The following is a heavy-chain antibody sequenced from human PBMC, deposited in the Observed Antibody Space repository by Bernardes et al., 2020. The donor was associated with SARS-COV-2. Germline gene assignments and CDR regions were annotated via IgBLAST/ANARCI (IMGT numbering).Heavy chain of an antibody. V-gene: IGHV1-2*02. CDR2: INPNSGGT. J-gene: IGHJ6*02. CDR3: ARFPPWWAVTTFWVEGGDYYYYGMDV. D-gene: IGHD4-4*01. CDR1: GYTFTGYY. Sequence: ASVKVSCKASGYTFTGYYMHWVRQAPGQGLEWMGWINPNSGGTHYAQKFQGRVTMTRDTSLSTAYMELSRLRSDDTAVYYCARFPPWWAVTTFWVEGGDYYYYGMDVWGQGTTVTVSS.